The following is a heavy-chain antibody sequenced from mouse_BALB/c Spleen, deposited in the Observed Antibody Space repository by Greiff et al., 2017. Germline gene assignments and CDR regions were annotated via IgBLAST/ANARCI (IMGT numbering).Heavy chain of an antibody. CDR3: AGLYYGNYDWYFDV. D-gene: IGHD2-1*01. Sequence: EVKLMESGPDLVKPSQSLSLTCTVTGYSITSGYSWHWIRQFPGNKLEWMGYIHYSGSTNYNPSLKSRISITRDTSKNQFFLQLNSVTTEDTATYYCAGLYYGNYDWYFDVWGAGTTVTVSS. CDR2: IHYSGST. V-gene: IGHV3-1*02. CDR1: GYSITSGYS. J-gene: IGHJ1*01.